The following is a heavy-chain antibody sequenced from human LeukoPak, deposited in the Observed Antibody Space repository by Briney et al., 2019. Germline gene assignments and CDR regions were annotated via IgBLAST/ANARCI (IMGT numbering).Heavy chain of an antibody. J-gene: IGHJ4*02. CDR1: GFTFSSYW. CDR3: TSELGIQPWSQYY. CDR2: INSDGSNT. D-gene: IGHD5-18*01. Sequence: GGSLRLSCAASGFTFSSYWMHWVRQVPGEGLVWVSYINSDGSNTNYADSVRGRFTISRDNAKNTLYLQMNSLRAEETGVYYCTSELGIQPWSQYYWGQGTLVTVSS. V-gene: IGHV3-74*01.